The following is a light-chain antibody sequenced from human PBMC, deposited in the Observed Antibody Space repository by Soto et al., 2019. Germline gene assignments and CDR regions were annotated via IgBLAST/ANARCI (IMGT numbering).Light chain of an antibody. J-gene: IGLJ1*01. CDR2: EVT. CDR3: SSYTSSSTLVV. V-gene: IGLV2-14*01. CDR1: SSDVGGYNY. Sequence: QSALTQPASVSGSPGQSITISCTGTSSDVGGYNYVSWYQQHPGKAPKLMISEVTNRPSGVSNRFSGSKSGNTASLTISGLRAEDEADFYCSSYTSSSTLVVFGTGTKVTVL.